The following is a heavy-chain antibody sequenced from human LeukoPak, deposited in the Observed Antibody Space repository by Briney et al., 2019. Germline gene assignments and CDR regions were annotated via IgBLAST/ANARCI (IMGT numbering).Heavy chain of an antibody. D-gene: IGHD2-2*01. CDR3: ARSPPNPRYCSSSSCPYYVDY. CDR2: VNYGGST. J-gene: IGHJ4*02. CDR1: GGSISTYY. Sequence: PSETLSLTCTFSGGSISTYYWSWIRQPPGKGLEWIGYVNYGGSTNYNPSLKSRVTISIDTSKNQFSLKLTSVTAADTAIYYCARSPPNPRYCSSSSCPYYVDYWGQGTLVTVSS. V-gene: IGHV4-59*01.